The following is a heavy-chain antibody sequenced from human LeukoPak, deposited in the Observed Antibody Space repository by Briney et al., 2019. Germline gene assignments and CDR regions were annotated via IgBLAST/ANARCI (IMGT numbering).Heavy chain of an antibody. V-gene: IGHV3-48*01. CDR2: ISSSSSTI. D-gene: IGHD2-15*01. J-gene: IGHJ6*02. Sequence: GGSLRLSCAVSGFTFSTYSMNWVRQAPGKGLEWVSYISSSSSTIYYADSVKGRFTISRDNAKNSLYLQMNSLRAEDTAVYYCARDSLGYCSGGSCYPLLLGMDVWGQGTTVTVSS. CDR1: GFTFSTYS. CDR3: ARDSLGYCSGGSCYPLLLGMDV.